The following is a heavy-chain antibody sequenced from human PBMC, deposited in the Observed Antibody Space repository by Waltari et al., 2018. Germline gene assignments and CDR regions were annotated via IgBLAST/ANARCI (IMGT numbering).Heavy chain of an antibody. J-gene: IGHJ4*02. CDR1: GLTFGRHW. V-gene: IGHV3-7*01. CDR3: ARDMGIYTNYAAY. CDR2: INEDESET. Sequence: EVQLVESGGGLVQPGGSLRLPCLASGLTFGRHWLSWLRRAPGKGREWVDNINEDESETFYADSVKGRFTISRDNAKNSLYLQMNSLRVEDTAYYYCARDMGIYTNYAAYWGQGTLVTVSS. D-gene: IGHD4-4*01.